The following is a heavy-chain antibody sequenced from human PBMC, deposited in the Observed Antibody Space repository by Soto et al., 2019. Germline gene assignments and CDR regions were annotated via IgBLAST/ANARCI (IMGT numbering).Heavy chain of an antibody. CDR1: GFSFSSYA. D-gene: IGHD5-12*01. J-gene: IGHJ4*02. V-gene: IGHV3-23*01. Sequence: DVHLLEAGGGLGQPGGSLRLSCAASGFSFSSYALVWVRQAPGKGLEWVAVISARGGSSYFADSVKGRFTLSRDNSKNVLSLEMNSLRAEDTAIYFCAKGSIEYSAAVDNWGQGTLVVVSS. CDR3: AKGSIEYSAAVDN. CDR2: ISARGGSS.